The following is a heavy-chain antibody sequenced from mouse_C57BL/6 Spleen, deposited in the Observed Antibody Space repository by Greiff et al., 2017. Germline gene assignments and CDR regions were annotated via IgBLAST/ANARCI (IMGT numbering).Heavy chain of an antibody. Sequence: VQLQQPGAELVKPGASVKMSCKASGYTFTSYWITWVKQRPGQGLEWIGDIYPGSGSTNYNEKFKSKATLTVDTSSSTAYMQLSSLTSEDSAVYYCASDGNPPYYDAMDYWGQGTSVTVSS. V-gene: IGHV1-55*01. CDR2: IYPGSGST. CDR3: ASDGNPPYYDAMDY. CDR1: GYTFTSYW. D-gene: IGHD2-1*01. J-gene: IGHJ4*01.